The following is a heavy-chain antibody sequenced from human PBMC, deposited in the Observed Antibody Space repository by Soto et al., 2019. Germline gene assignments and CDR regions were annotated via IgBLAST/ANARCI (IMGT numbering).Heavy chain of an antibody. CDR3: AGVKARGRRHDY. CDR2: IFYTGST. J-gene: IGHJ4*02. D-gene: IGHD2-15*01. CDR1: GGSISSGDYY. V-gene: IGHV4-30-4*01. Sequence: QVQLQESGPGLVKPSQTLSLTCTVSGGSISSGDYYWSWIRQPPGKGLEWIGYIFYTGSTHYTPSLKTRVTISVVMSKNYFSVRLGSVTAAATAVYYCAGVKARGRRHDYWGQGTLVTVSS.